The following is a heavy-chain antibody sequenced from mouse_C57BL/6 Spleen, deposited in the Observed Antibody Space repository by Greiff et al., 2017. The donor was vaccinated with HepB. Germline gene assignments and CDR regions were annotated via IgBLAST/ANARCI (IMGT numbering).Heavy chain of an antibody. CDR3: ARAMDDFHWYFDV. CDR2: INYDGSST. V-gene: IGHV5-16*01. J-gene: IGHJ1*03. D-gene: IGHD1-1*02. CDR1: GFTFSDYY. Sequence: EVKVVESEGGLVQPGSSMKLSCTASGFTFSDYYMAWVRQVPEKGLEWVANINYDGSSTYYLDSLKSRFIISRDNAKNILYLQMSSLKSEDTATYYCARAMDDFHWYFDVWGTGTTVTVSS.